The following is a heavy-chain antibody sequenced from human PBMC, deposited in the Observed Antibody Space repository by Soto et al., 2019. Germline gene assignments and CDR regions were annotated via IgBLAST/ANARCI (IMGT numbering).Heavy chain of an antibody. D-gene: IGHD6-19*01. Sequence: EVQLLESGGGLVQPGGSLRLSCAASGFTFSSYWMHWVRQAPGKGLVWVSRINSDGSSTSYADSVKGRFTISRDNAKNTLYLQMNSLRAEDTAVYYCARDRGSSGWYGSVWFDPWGQGTLVTVYS. CDR3: ARDRGSSGWYGSVWFDP. CDR2: INSDGSST. J-gene: IGHJ5*02. CDR1: GFTFSSYW. V-gene: IGHV3-74*01.